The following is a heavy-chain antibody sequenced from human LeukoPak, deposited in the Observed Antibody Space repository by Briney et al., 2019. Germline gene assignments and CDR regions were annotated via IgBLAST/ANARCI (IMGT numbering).Heavy chain of an antibody. Sequence: PGGSLRLSCAASGFTFSSYAMSWVRQAPGKGLEWVSAISGSGGSTYYADSVKGRFTISRDNSKNTLYLQMNGLRAEDTAVYYCAKDPAGDILTGYYNGYFDYWGQGTLVTVSS. CDR1: GFTFSSYA. D-gene: IGHD3-9*01. V-gene: IGHV3-23*01. J-gene: IGHJ4*02. CDR2: ISGSGGST. CDR3: AKDPAGDILTGYYNGYFDY.